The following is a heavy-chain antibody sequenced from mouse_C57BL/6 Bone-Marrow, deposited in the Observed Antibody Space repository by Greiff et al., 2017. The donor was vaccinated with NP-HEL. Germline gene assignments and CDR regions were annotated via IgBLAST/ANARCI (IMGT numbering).Heavy chain of an antibody. D-gene: IGHD1-1*01. CDR3: ARGYYGSSPFDV. Sequence: VQLQESGTELVKPGASVKLSCKASGYTFTSYWMHWVKQRPGQGLEWIGNINPSNGGTNYNEKFKSKATLTVDKSSSTAYMQLSSLTSEDSAVYYCARGYYGSSPFDVWGTGTTVTVSS. V-gene: IGHV1-53*01. J-gene: IGHJ1*03. CDR1: GYTFTSYW. CDR2: INPSNGGT.